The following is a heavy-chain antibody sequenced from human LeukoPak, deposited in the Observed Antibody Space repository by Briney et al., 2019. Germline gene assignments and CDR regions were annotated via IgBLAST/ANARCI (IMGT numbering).Heavy chain of an antibody. V-gene: IGHV3-48*03. CDR1: GFTFSSYE. CDR3: ARGEAAAGTNWFDP. Sequence: GGALRLSCAASGFTFSSYEMNCGRQAPGKGLEWVSYISMSGSTIYYADSVKGRFTISRDNAKNSLYLQMHSLRAEDTAVYYCARGEAAAGTNWFDPWGQGTLVTVSS. CDR2: ISMSGSTI. D-gene: IGHD6-13*01. J-gene: IGHJ5*02.